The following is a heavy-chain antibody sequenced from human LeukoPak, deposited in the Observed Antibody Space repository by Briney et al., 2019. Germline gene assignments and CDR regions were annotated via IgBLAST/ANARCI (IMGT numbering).Heavy chain of an antibody. J-gene: IGHJ5*02. CDR1: GYTFTGYY. D-gene: IGHD1-14*01. CDR3: AREGRPGAYNWFDP. Sequence: GASVKVSCKASGYTFTGYYMHWVRHAPGKGLEWMAWINTNRGGTNYAQKFQGRVTMTRDTSVSPASMGLSRLRSDDTAGCNCAREGRPGAYNWFDPWGQGTLVTVSS. CDR2: INTNRGGT. V-gene: IGHV1-2*02.